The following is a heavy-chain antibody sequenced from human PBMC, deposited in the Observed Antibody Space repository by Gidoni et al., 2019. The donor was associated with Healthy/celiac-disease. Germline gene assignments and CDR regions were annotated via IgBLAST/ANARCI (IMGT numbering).Heavy chain of an antibody. CDR3: AHHPMYCSSTSCRLGHWFDP. CDR2: IYWDDDK. V-gene: IGHV2-5*02. CDR1: GFSLSTSGLV. J-gene: IGHJ5*02. Sequence: QITLKESGPTLVKPTQTLPLTCTFSGFSLSTSGLVLGWIRQPPGKALEWLALIYWDDDKRYSPSLKSRLTITKDTSKNQVVLTMTNMDPVDTATYYCAHHPMYCSSTSCRLGHWFDPWGQGTLVTVSS. D-gene: IGHD2-2*01.